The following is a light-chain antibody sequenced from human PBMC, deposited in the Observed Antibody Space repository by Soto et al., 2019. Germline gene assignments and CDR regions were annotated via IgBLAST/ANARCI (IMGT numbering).Light chain of an antibody. J-gene: IGKJ2*01. CDR1: QSISNNY. V-gene: IGKV3-20*01. CDR2: DAS. Sequence: ETVLTQSPGTLSLSPGERATLSCRAGQSISNNYLSWYQQKPGQAPRLLIHDASNTATGIPDRFSGSGSGTDFTLTISRLEPEDFAEYYCQWYGISPPEYTFGQGTMLEI. CDR3: QWYGISPPEYT.